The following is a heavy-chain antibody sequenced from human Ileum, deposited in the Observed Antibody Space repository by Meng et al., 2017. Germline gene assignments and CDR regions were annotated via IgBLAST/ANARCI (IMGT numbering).Heavy chain of an antibody. V-gene: IGHV4-39*07. CDR2: LFHSGST. Sequence: SETLSLTCTVSGGPFYAYTSFWGWIRQPPGKGLEWIGSLFHSGSTFYNPSLKSRVTISLDTSKKQFFLNLSSMTTADTAIYYCAGDEYSSTWFKSWGQGTLVTVSS. J-gene: IGHJ5*01. CDR3: AGDEYSSTWFKS. D-gene: IGHD6-6*01. CDR1: GGPFYAYTSF.